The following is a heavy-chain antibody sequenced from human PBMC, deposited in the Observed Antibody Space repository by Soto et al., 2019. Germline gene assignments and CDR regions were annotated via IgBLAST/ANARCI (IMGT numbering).Heavy chain of an antibody. CDR2: ISSSGTYI. V-gene: IGHV3-11*06. J-gene: IGHJ1*01. D-gene: IGHD1-26*01. CDR3: ATATGSYSLEFFQD. CDR1: GSIVSDYN. Sequence: GGSLRLSCAASGSIVSDYNMSWIRQAPGKGLEWIAYISSSGTYINYADSVKGRFTISRDNAENTVYLQMNSLRIDDTAVYFCATATGSYSLEFFQDWGQGTLVTVSS.